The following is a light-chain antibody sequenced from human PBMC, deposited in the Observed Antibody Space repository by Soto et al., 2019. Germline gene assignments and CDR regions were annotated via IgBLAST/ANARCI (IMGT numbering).Light chain of an antibody. CDR2: DAS. V-gene: IGKV3-11*01. CDR3: QQRSNWPKT. J-gene: IGKJ1*01. Sequence: EIVLPQSPATLSLSPGESATLSCRASQSVSRYLAWYPPTPGQAPRLLIYDASNRATGIPARFSGSGSGTDFTLTISSLEPEDFAVDDCQQRSNWPKTFGQGTKVDIK. CDR1: QSVSRY.